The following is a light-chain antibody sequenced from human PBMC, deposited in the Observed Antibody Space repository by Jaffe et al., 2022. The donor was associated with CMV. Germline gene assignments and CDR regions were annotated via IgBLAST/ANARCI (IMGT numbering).Light chain of an antibody. CDR3: MIWHSSAWV. Sequence: QAVLTQPSSLSASPGASASLTCTLRSGINVGSYRISWYQQKAGSPPQYLLRYKSESDKQQGSGVPSRFSGSKDASANAGILLISGLQSEDEADYYCMIWHSSAWVFGGGTKLTVL. V-gene: IGLV5-45*03. CDR1: SGINVGSYR. CDR2: YKSESDK. J-gene: IGLJ3*02.